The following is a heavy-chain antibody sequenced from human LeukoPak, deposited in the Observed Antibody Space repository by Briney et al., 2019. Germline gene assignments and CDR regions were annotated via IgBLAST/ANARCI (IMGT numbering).Heavy chain of an antibody. CDR1: GGTFSSYA. J-gene: IGHJ4*02. V-gene: IGHV1-69*05. CDR2: IIPIFGTA. CDR3: ARMYPRNYHLFDY. D-gene: IGHD1-7*01. Sequence: ASVKVSCKASGGTFSSYAISWVRQAPGQGLEWMGGIIPIFGTANYAQKFQGRVTITTDESTSTAYMELRSLRSDDTAVYYCARMYPRNYHLFDYWGQGTLVTVSS.